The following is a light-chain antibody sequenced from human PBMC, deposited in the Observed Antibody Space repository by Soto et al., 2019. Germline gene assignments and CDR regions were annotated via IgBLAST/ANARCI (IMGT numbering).Light chain of an antibody. CDR2: SNH. CDR3: AAWDDSLNGLYV. J-gene: IGLJ1*01. CDR1: SSNIGSNT. V-gene: IGLV1-44*01. Sequence: QSVLTQPPSASGTPGQRVTISCSGSSSNIGSNTVSWYQQLPGTAPKHLIYSNHQRPSGVPDRFSGSKSGTSASLAISGLQSEDEADYYCAAWDDSLNGLYVFGTGTKLTVL.